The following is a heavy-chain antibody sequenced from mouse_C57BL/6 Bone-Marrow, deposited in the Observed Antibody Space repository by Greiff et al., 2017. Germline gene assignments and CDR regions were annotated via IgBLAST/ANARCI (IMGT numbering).Heavy chain of an antibody. Sequence: QVQLQQPGAELVRPGTSVTLSCKASGYTFTSSWMPWVKQRPGRGLEWIGVIDPSDSYTNYNQKFKGKATLTVDTSSSTAYMQLSSLTSEDSAVYYCAPLRYYAMDYWGQGTSVTVSS. D-gene: IGHD6-1*01. CDR1: GYTFTSSW. CDR2: IDPSDSYT. CDR3: APLRYYAMDY. V-gene: IGHV1-59*01. J-gene: IGHJ4*01.